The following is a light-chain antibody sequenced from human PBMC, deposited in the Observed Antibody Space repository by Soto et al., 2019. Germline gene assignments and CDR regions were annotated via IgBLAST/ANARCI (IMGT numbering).Light chain of an antibody. CDR1: QSVSSSY. CDR3: QQYASAPLA. J-gene: IGKJ4*01. CDR2: GAS. Sequence: EIVLTQSPGTLSLSPGERATLSCRASQSVSSSYLAWYQQKPGQAPRLLMFGASSRATGIPDRFSGSGSGTDFTLTISRLETEDFAVYYCQQYASAPLAFGGGTRVDVK. V-gene: IGKV3-20*01.